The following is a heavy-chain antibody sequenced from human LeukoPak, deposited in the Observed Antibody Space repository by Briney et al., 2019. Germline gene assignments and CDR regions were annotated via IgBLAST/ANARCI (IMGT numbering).Heavy chain of an antibody. CDR1: GGSFSGYY. D-gene: IGHD6-13*01. CDR2: INHSGNT. J-gene: IGHJ4*02. V-gene: IGHV4-34*01. Sequence: SETLSLTCAVYGGSFSGYYWSWIRQPPGKGLEWIGEINHSGNTNYNPSLKSRVTISVDTSKNQFSLKLSSVTAADTAVYYCARTWAAAGIFDYWGQGTLVTVSS. CDR3: ARTWAAAGIFDY.